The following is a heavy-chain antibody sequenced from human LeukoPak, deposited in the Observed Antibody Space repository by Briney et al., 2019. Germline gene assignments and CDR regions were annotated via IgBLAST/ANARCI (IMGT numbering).Heavy chain of an antibody. Sequence: GGSLRLSCAASGFSFNSDWMDWVRQAPGKGLEWVANIKHDESEKNYLDSVKGRFTISRGNAQNSLYLQMNGLRVEDTAVYYCTRRLDDWGQGTLVTVSS. D-gene: IGHD3-16*01. V-gene: IGHV3-7*01. CDR1: GFSFNSDW. J-gene: IGHJ4*02. CDR2: IKHDESEK. CDR3: TRRLDD.